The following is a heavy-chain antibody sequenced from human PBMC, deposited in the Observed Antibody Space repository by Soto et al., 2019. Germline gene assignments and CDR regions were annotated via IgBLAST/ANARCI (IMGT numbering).Heavy chain of an antibody. J-gene: IGHJ3*02. Sequence: EEQLVESGGGLVQPGGSLRLSCAASGFSFSSYWMTWVRQAPGKGLEWVANIKRDGRGGSYLDSVRGRFTVSRDNVRNSLYLQMDSLRAEDTALYYWARDVSPGSSSTLYLDAFDIWGQGTMVTVSS. D-gene: IGHD3-10*01. CDR3: ARDVSPGSSSTLYLDAFDI. V-gene: IGHV3-7*05. CDR1: GFSFSSYW. CDR2: IKRDGRGG.